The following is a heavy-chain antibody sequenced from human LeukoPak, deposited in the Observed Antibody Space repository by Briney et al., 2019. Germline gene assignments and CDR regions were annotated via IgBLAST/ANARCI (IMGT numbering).Heavy chain of an antibody. D-gene: IGHD2-21*02. Sequence: ASVKVSCKASGYTFTGYFMHWVRQAPGQGLAWMGWINAYNGNTDYAQNFQGRVTLTTDTSTSTAYMELMSLRSDDTAVYYCARALQVTAIHRFDYWGQGTLVTVSS. CDR1: GYTFTGYF. J-gene: IGHJ4*02. CDR3: ARALQVTAIHRFDY. CDR2: INAYNGNT. V-gene: IGHV1-18*04.